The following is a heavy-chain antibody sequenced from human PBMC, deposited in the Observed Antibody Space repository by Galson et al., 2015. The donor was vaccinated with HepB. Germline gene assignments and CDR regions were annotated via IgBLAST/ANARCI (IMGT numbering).Heavy chain of an antibody. CDR1: RHSFTNYW. Sequence: CQGSRHSFTNYWIGWVRQKPGKGLEWMGIIYPGDSDTRYSPSFQGQVTISADKSTSTAYLQWSSLEASDSAIYYCARQGVSVVIPVGIGAFDIWGQGTMVTVST. CDR3: ARQGVSVVIPVGIGAFDI. V-gene: IGHV5-51*01. D-gene: IGHD2-2*01. CDR2: IYPGDSDT. J-gene: IGHJ3*02.